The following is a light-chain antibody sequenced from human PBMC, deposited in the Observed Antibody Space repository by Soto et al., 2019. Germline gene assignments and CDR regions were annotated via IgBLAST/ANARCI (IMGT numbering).Light chain of an antibody. CDR1: SSDVGGYNY. V-gene: IGLV2-14*01. J-gene: IGLJ2*01. Sequence: QSALTQPASVSGSPGQSITISCTGTSSDVGGYNYVSWYQQHPGKAPKLMIYEVRNRRSGVANRFSGSKSGNTASLTISGLQAEDDAAYYCSSYTSSSTVVFGGGTKVTVL. CDR3: SSYTSSSTVV. CDR2: EVR.